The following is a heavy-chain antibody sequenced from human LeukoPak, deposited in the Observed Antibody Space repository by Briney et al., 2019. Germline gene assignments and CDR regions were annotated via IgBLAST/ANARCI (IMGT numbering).Heavy chain of an antibody. J-gene: IGHJ5*02. CDR1: GGSISSYY. CDR2: IYYSGST. Sequence: SETLSLTCTVSGGSISSYYWSWIRQPPGKGLEWIGYIYYSGSTYYNPSLKSRVTISLDTSKNQFSLKLSSVTAADTAVYYCARPYYYDSRIDPWGQGTLVTVSS. V-gene: IGHV4-59*08. CDR3: ARPYYYDSRIDP. D-gene: IGHD3-22*01.